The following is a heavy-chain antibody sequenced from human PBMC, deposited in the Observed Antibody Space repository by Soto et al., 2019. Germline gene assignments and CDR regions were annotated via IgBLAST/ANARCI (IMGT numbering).Heavy chain of an antibody. J-gene: IGHJ3*02. V-gene: IGHV1-2*04. Sequence: ASVKVSCKASGYTFTGYYMHWVRQAPGQGLEWMGWINPNSGGTNYAQKFQGWVTMTRDTSISTAHMELSRLRSDDTAVYYCARAGRGRRLWFGELTSPIQAFDIWGQGTMVTVSS. CDR2: INPNSGGT. CDR3: ARAGRGRRLWFGELTSPIQAFDI. D-gene: IGHD3-10*01. CDR1: GYTFTGYY.